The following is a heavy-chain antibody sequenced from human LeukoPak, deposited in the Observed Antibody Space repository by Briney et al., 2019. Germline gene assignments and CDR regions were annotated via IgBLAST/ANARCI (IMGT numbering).Heavy chain of an antibody. Sequence: EASVKVSCKVSGYTLTELSMHWVRQAPGKGLEWMGGFDPEDGETIYAQKFQGRVTMTEDTSTDTAYMELSSLRSEDTAVYYCASSTMVYARTFDYWGQGTLVTVSS. J-gene: IGHJ4*02. CDR3: ASSTMVYARTFDY. D-gene: IGHD2-8*01. CDR2: FDPEDGET. CDR1: GYTLTELS. V-gene: IGHV1-24*01.